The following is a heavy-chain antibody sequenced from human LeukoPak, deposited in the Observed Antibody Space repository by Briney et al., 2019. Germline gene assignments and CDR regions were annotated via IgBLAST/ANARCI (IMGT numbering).Heavy chain of an antibody. CDR3: ARHETGPYFDY. V-gene: IGHV5-51*01. D-gene: IGHD1-1*01. CDR2: IYPGDSDT. Sequence: GEPLKISCKGSGYSFTSYWIGWVRQMPGKGLEFMGIIYPGDSDTRYSPSFQGQVTISADKSISTACLQWSSLKASDTAMYYCARHETGPYFDYWGQGTLVTVSS. CDR1: GYSFTSYW. J-gene: IGHJ4*02.